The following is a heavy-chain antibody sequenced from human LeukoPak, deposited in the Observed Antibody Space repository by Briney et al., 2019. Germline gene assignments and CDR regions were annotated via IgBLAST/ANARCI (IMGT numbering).Heavy chain of an antibody. V-gene: IGHV4-61*02. CDR1: GGSISSGSYY. CDR3: ARAGSSSWYQYNWFDP. J-gene: IGHJ5*02. CDR2: IYTSGST. D-gene: IGHD6-13*01. Sequence: SETLSLTCTVSGGSISSGSYYWRWIRQPAGKGLEWIVRIYTSGSTNYNPSRKSRVTISVDTPKNQFSLKLSSVTAADTAVYYCARAGSSSWYQYNWFDPWGQGTLVTVSS.